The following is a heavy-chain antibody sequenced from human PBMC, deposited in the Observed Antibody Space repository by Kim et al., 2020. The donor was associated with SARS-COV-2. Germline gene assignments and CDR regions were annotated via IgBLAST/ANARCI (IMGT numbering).Heavy chain of an antibody. D-gene: IGHD4-17*01. J-gene: IGHJ6*02. CDR3: AKDYGDYADYYYGMDV. CDR2: ISWNSGSI. Sequence: GGSLRLSCAASGFTFDDYAMHWVRQAPGKGLEWVSGISWNSGSIGYADSVKGRFTISRDNAKNSLYLQMNSLRAEDTALYYCAKDYGDYADYYYGMDVWGQGTTVTVSS. CDR1: GFTFDDYA. V-gene: IGHV3-9*01.